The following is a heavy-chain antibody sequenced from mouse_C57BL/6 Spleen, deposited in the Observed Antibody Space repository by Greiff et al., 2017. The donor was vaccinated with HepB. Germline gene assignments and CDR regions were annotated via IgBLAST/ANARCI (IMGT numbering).Heavy chain of an antibody. Sequence: VQLQQSGAELVSPGSSVKVSCKASGSAFTNYFIEWVKQRPGQGLEWIGVINPGSGGTNYNEKFKGKATLTADKSSSTAYMQHSSLTSEDAAVYFCARSGSSGFYAMDYWGQGTSVTVSS. D-gene: IGHD3-2*02. CDR2: INPGSGGT. J-gene: IGHJ4*01. V-gene: IGHV1-54*01. CDR3: ARSGSSGFYAMDY. CDR1: GSAFTNYF.